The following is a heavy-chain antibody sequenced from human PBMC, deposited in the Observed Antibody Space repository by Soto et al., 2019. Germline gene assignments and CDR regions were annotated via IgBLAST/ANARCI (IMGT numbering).Heavy chain of an antibody. CDR3: AREASGYYYPNWFDP. V-gene: IGHV1-18*04. CDR1: GYTFTGYG. CDR2: ISAYNGNT. D-gene: IGHD3-22*01. Sequence: ASVKVSCKASGYTFTGYGISWVRQAPGQGLEWMGWISAYNGNTNYAQKHQGRVTMTTDTSTSTAYMELRSLRSDDTAVYYCAREASGYYYPNWFDPWGQGTLVTVSS. J-gene: IGHJ5*02.